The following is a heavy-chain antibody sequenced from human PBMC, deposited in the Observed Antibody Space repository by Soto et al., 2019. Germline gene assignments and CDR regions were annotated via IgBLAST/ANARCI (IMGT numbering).Heavy chain of an antibody. V-gene: IGHV4-39*01. J-gene: IGHJ6*03. Sequence: SETLSLTCTVSGGSISSSSYYWGWIRQPPGKGLEWIGSIYYSGSTYYNPSLKSRVTISVDTSKNQFSLKLSSVTAADTAVYYCARHGSICSCRHYYYYMDVWGKGTTVTVSS. CDR3: ARHGSICSCRHYYYYMDV. D-gene: IGHD2-2*01. CDR1: GGSISSSSYY. CDR2: IYYSGST.